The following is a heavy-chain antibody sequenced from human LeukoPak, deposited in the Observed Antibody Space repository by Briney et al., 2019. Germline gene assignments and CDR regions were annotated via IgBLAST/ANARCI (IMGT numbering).Heavy chain of an antibody. D-gene: IGHD5-18*01. CDR3: ATSFPSGYSYGLGY. CDR2: IYHSGST. CDR1: GGSISSSNW. V-gene: IGHV4-4*02. Sequence: KASETLSLTCAVSGGSISSSNWWSWVRQPPGKGLEWIGEIYHSGSTNYNPSLKSRVTISVDKSKNQFSLKLSSVTAADTAVYYCATSFPSGYSYGLGYWGQGTLVTVSS. J-gene: IGHJ4*02.